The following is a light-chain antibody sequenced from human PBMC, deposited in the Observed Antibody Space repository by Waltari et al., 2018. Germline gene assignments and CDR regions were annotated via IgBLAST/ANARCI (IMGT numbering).Light chain of an antibody. Sequence: QSALTQPASVSGSPGQSITISCTGTSSDVGSYNLVTWYQQYPGKAPKLMIYEVSKRPSGVSNRFSCSKSGNAAFLTISGLQAEDEADYYCCSYASSGSGVFGGGTKVTVL. V-gene: IGLV2-23*02. CDR3: CSYASSGSGV. CDR1: SSDVGSYNL. CDR2: EVS. J-gene: IGLJ2*01.